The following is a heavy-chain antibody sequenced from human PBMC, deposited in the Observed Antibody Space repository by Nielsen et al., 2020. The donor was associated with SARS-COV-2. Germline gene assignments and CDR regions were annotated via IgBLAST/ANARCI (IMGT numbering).Heavy chain of an antibody. CDR1: GYTLTELS. D-gene: IGHD4-11*01. CDR2: FDPEDGET. Sequence: ASVKVSCKVSGYTLTELSMHWVRRAPGKGLEWMGGFDPEDGETIYAQKFQGRVTMTEDTSTDTAYMELSSLRSEDTAVYYCATRSWDSTVPKVMNTNYYYYYYMDVWGKGTTVTVSS. V-gene: IGHV1-24*01. J-gene: IGHJ6*03. CDR3: ATRSWDSTVPKVMNTNYYYYYYMDV.